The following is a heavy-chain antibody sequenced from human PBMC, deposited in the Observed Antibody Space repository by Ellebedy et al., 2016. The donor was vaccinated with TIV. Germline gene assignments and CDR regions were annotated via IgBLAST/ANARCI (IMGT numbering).Heavy chain of an antibody. D-gene: IGHD6-19*01. V-gene: IGHV4-59*01. CDR2: IYYSGST. CDR1: GGSISSYY. Sequence: MPSETLSLTCTVSGGSISSYYWSWIRQPPGKGLEWFGYIYYSGSTNYNPSLKSRVTISVDTSKNQFSLKLSSVTAADTAVYYCARGTYSSRWLGVGWGQGTLVTVSS. CDR3: ARGTYSSRWLGVG. J-gene: IGHJ4*02.